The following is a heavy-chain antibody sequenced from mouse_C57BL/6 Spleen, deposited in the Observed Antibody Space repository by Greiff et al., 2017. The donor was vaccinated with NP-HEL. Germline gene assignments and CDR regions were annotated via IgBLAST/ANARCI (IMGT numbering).Heavy chain of an antibody. CDR2: INPNNGGT. CDR1: GYTFTDYY. J-gene: IGHJ4*01. V-gene: IGHV1-26*01. CDR3: ARSQLGDYAMDY. Sequence: EVQLQQSGPELVKPGASVKISCKASGYTFTDYYMNWVKQSHGKSLEWIGDINPNNGGTSYNQKFKGKATLTVDKSSSTAYMELRSLTSEDSAVYYCARSQLGDYAMDYWGQGTSVTVSS. D-gene: IGHD4-1*02.